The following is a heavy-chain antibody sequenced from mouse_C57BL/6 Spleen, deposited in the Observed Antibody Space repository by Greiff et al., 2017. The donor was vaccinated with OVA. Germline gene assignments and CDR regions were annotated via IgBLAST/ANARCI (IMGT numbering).Heavy chain of an antibody. J-gene: IGHJ2*01. D-gene: IGHD4-1*02. CDR1: GFTFSSYA. Sequence: EVKLVESGGGLVKPGGSLKLSCAASGFTFSSYAMSWVRQTPEKRLEWVATISDGGSYTYYPDNVKGRFTISRDNAKNNLYLQMSHLKSEDTAMYYCAGAQLGQYYFDYWGQGTTLTVSS. CDR3: AGAQLGQYYFDY. V-gene: IGHV5-4*03. CDR2: ISDGGSYT.